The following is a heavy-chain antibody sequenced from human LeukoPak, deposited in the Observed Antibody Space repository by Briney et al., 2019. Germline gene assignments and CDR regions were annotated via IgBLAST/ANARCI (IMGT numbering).Heavy chain of an antibody. D-gene: IGHD6-25*01. V-gene: IGHV1-18*01. CDR1: GYTFASYG. CDR3: ARDRHSGYSSVWYDH. Sequence: GASVNVSCKASGYTFASYGVTWVRQAPGQGLEWMGWVSGHNGDTDYAQKLQGRVTMTIVTSTSTAYMELRNLISDDTAVYFCARDRHSGYSSVWYDHWGQGTLVTVSS. CDR2: VSGHNGDT. J-gene: IGHJ5*02.